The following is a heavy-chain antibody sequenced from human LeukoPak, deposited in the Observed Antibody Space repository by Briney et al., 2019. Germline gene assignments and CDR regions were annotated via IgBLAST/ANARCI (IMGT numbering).Heavy chain of an antibody. Sequence: SVKVSCKASGGTFSSYAISWVRQAPGQGLEWMGRVIPIFGTANYAQKFQGRVTITTDESTSTAYMELSSLRSEDTAVYYCASPSTMTDDYYMDVWGKGTTVTVSS. CDR3: ASPSTMTDDYYMDV. CDR1: GGTFSSYA. D-gene: IGHD3-22*01. V-gene: IGHV1-69*05. CDR2: VIPIFGTA. J-gene: IGHJ6*03.